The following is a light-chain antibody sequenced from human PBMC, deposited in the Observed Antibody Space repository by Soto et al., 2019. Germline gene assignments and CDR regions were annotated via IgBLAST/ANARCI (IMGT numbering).Light chain of an antibody. CDR3: SSYTGSSTS. V-gene: IGLV2-14*01. CDR1: SSDVGRYNY. CDR2: DVS. Sequence: QSALTHPASVSGSPGQSITISCTGTSSDVGRYNYVSWYQQHPGKAPKLIIYDVSYRPSGVSDRFSGSKSGNTASLTISGLQAEDEADYFCSSYTGSSTSFGGGTKLTVL. J-gene: IGLJ3*02.